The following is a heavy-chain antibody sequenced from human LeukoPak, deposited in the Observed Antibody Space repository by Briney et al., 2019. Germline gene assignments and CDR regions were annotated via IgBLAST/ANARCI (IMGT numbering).Heavy chain of an antibody. D-gene: IGHD2-2*02. CDR3: ARLYCSSTSCYTGGDY. J-gene: IGHJ4*02. V-gene: IGHV1-2*02. CDR1: GYTFTVYY. CDR2: INPNSGGT. Sequence: ASVNVSCKASGYTFTVYYMHWVRQAPGQGLEWMGWINPNSGGTNYAQKFQGRVTMTRDTSISTAYMELSRLRSDDTAVYYCARLYCSSTSCYTGGDYWGQGTLVTVSS.